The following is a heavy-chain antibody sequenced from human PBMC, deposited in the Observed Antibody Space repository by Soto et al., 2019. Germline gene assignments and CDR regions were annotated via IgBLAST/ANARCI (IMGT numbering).Heavy chain of an antibody. CDR3: VRCDKGGFDL. D-gene: IGHD2-15*01. Sequence: EVQLVESEGGLVQRGGSLRLSCAASGFTFNYYWMHWVRQAPGQGLVWVSHIHSDGSTTNYADSVKGRFTISRDNAKNTLYLQMNSLRAEDTAVYYCVRCDKGGFDLWGQGTTVTVSS. J-gene: IGHJ3*01. CDR2: IHSDGSTT. V-gene: IGHV3-74*01. CDR1: GFTFNYYW.